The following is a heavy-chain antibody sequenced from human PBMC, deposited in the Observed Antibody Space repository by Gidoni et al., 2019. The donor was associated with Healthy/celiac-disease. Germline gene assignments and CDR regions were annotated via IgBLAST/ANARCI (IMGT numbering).Heavy chain of an antibody. D-gene: IGHD3-22*01. CDR2: ISGSGGST. CDR3: Y. V-gene: IGHV3-23*01. Sequence: EVQLLESGGGLVQPGGSLRLSCAASGFTFSSYAMSWVRQAPGKGLEWVSAISGSGGSTYYADSVKGRFTISRDNSKNTAVYYCAKVMDSSGYVHHDYWGQGTLVTVSS. CDR1: GFTFSSYA. J-gene: IGHJ4*02.